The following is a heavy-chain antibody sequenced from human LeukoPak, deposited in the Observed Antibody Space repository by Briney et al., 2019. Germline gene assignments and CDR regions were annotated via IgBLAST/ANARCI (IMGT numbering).Heavy chain of an antibody. V-gene: IGHV3-48*03. J-gene: IGHJ4*02. CDR3: ARDSRRRDGDKDFDY. CDR1: GFTFSSYE. Sequence: GGSLRLSCAASGFTFSSYEMNWVRQAPGKGLEWVSYISSSGSTIYYADSVKGRFTISRDNAKNSLYLQMNSLRAEDTAVYYSARDSRRRDGDKDFDYWGQGTRVTVSS. CDR2: ISSSGSTI. D-gene: IGHD5-24*01.